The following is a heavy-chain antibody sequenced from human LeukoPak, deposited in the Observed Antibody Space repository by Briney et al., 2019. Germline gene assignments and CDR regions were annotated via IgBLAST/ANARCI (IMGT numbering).Heavy chain of an antibody. CDR1: GGSISSYY. Sequence: SETLSLTCTVSGGSISSYYWSWIRQPAGKGLEWIGRIYTSGSTNYNPSLKSRVTMSVDTSKNQFSLKLSSVTAADTAVYYCARREYSSGWYVLDYWGQGTLVTVSS. CDR2: IYTSGST. J-gene: IGHJ4*02. D-gene: IGHD6-19*01. CDR3: ARREYSSGWYVLDY. V-gene: IGHV4-4*07.